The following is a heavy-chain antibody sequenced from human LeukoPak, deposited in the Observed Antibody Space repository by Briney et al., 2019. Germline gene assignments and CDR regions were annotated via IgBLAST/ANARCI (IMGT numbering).Heavy chain of an antibody. CDR1: GFTFSSYW. D-gene: IGHD4-23*01. V-gene: IGHV3-74*01. Sequence: GGSLRLSCAASGFTFSSYWMHWVRQAPGKGLVWVSRINSDGSSTTYADSVKGRFTISRDNAKNALYLHMNGLRADDTAVYYCVYGGNSTSFDIWGQGTMVTVSS. CDR2: INSDGSST. CDR3: VYGGNSTSFDI. J-gene: IGHJ3*02.